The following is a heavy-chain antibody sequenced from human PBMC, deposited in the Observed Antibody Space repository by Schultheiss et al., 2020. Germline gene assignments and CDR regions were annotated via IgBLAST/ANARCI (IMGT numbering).Heavy chain of an antibody. CDR1: GFTFSSYA. D-gene: IGHD2-21*01. Sequence: GGSLRLSCAASGFTFSSYAMSWVRQAPGKGLEWVSAISGSGGSTYYADSVKGRLTVSRDNSKNTVFLQMNSLRAEDTAVYYCAREVVVIAMDVWGQGTTVTVSS. J-gene: IGHJ6*02. V-gene: IGHV3-23*01. CDR3: AREVVVIAMDV. CDR2: ISGSGGST.